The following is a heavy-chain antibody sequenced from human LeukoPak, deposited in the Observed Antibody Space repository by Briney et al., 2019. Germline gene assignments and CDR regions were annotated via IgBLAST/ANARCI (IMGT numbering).Heavy chain of an antibody. D-gene: IGHD6-13*01. CDR2: IDPHGGGT. J-gene: IGHJ4*02. CDR1: EYTFTDYF. Sequence: ASVKASCRASEYTFTDYFLHWVRQAPGQGLEWMAWIDPHGGGTNYAQKFQGRVAVTRDTSISTAYMELTGLRSDDTAVYYCTRDVPGYSSNFDLWGQGTLVTVSS. CDR3: TRDVPGYSSNFDL. V-gene: IGHV1-2*02.